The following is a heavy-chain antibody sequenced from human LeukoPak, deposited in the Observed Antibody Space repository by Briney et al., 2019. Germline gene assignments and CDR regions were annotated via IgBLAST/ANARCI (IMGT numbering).Heavy chain of an antibody. CDR2: ISSSGSTI. CDR1: GFTFSDYY. Sequence: GGSLRLSCAASGFTFSDYYMSWIRRAPGKGLEWVSYISSSGSTIYYADSVKGRFTISRDNAKNSLYLQMNSLRAEDTAVYYCARVPRATYYYYGMDVWGQGTTVTVSS. J-gene: IGHJ6*02. CDR3: ARVPRATYYYYGMDV. V-gene: IGHV3-11*01.